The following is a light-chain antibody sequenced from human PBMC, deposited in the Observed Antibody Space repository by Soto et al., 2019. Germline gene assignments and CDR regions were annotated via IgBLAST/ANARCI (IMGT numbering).Light chain of an antibody. J-gene: IGLJ2*01. CDR3: SSYTSSNTLV. CDR2: EVS. V-gene: IGLV2-14*01. CDR1: SSDVGAYNY. Sequence: QSALTQPASVSGSPGQSITISCTGTSSDVGAYNYVSWYQQHPGKAPKLMIFEVSDRPSGVSNRFSGSKSGNTASLTISGLQAEDEADCYCSSYTSSNTLVFGGGTKLTVL.